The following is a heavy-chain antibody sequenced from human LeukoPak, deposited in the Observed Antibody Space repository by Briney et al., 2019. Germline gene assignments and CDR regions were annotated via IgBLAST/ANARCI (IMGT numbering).Heavy chain of an antibody. D-gene: IGHD4-17*01. CDR1: GGSMSNNY. CDR2: ISYTGST. Sequence: PSETLSLTCSVSGGSMSNNYWGWLRQPPGKGLEWIGYISYTGSTSYTPSLKSRVTIFLETPRNQFSLEVSSVIAADTAVYYCARLQSANHDNGYYTGGFYYMDVWGKGTTVTVSS. CDR3: ARLQSANHDNGYYTGGFYYMDV. J-gene: IGHJ6*03. V-gene: IGHV4-59*08.